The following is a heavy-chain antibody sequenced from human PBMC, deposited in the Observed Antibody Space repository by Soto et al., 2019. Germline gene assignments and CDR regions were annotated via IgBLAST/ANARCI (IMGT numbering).Heavy chain of an antibody. CDR1: GFTFDDYN. CDR2: ITWDGRST. J-gene: IGHJ4*02. Sequence: TGGSLRLSCAASGFTFDDYNMQWVRQAPGKGLEWVSLITWDGRSTYYADSVNGRFTISRDNNKNSPYLQMNSLRVEDTALYYCCVLATGTPFDYWGQGTLVTVSS. D-gene: IGHD1-1*01. CDR3: CVLATGTPFDY. V-gene: IGHV3-43D*04.